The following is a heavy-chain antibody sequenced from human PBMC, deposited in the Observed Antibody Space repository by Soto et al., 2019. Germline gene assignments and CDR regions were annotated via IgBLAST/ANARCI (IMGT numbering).Heavy chain of an antibody. D-gene: IGHD3-22*01. CDR1: GYTFTSYG. Sequence: ASVKVSCKASGYTFTSYGISWVRQAPGQGLEWMGWISAYNGNTNYAQKLQGRATMTTDTSTSTAYMELRSLRSDDTAVYYCARDSPSYYDSSGYSDFDYWGQGTLVTVSS. CDR2: ISAYNGNT. V-gene: IGHV1-18*04. J-gene: IGHJ4*02. CDR3: ARDSPSYYDSSGYSDFDY.